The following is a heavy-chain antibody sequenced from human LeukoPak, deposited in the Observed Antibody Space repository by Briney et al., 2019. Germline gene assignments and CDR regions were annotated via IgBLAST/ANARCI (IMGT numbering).Heavy chain of an antibody. D-gene: IGHD2-8*01. V-gene: IGHV1-69*02. Sequence: SVKVSCKASGGTFSSYTISWVRQAPGQGREWMGRIIPILGIATYAQKFQGRVTITADKSTSTAYMELSSLRSEDTAVYYCARTLFVNGGNAFDIWGQGTMVTVSS. CDR3: ARTLFVNGGNAFDI. J-gene: IGHJ3*02. CDR1: GGTFSSYT. CDR2: IIPILGIA.